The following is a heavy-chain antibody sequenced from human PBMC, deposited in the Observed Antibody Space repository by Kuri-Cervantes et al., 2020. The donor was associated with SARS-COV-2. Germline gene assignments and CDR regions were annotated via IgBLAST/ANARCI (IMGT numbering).Heavy chain of an antibody. CDR2: IYYSGST. D-gene: IGHD3-3*01. Sequence: ESLKISCTVSGGSISSSSYYWGWIRQPPGKGLEWIGSIYYSGSTYYNPSLKSRVTISVDTSKNQFSLKLSSVTAADTAVYYCARRSPYDFWSGPTYNDASDIWGQGTMVTVSS. CDR1: GGSISSSSYY. V-gene: IGHV4-39*07. CDR3: ARRSPYDFWSGPTYNDASDI. J-gene: IGHJ3*02.